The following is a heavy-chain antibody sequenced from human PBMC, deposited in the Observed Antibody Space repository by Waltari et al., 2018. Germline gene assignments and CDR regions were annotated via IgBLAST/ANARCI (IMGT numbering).Heavy chain of an antibody. D-gene: IGHD3-16*01. CDR2: IKQDGSEK. V-gene: IGHV3-7*01. Sequence: EVQLVESGGGLVQPGGALRLSWAASGFTLGSFWMSWVRQAPGKGLEWVASIKQDGSEKYYVDSVKGRFTISRDNVDYSLFLQMSTLRAEDTAVYYCARLLGGVTTFDSWGQGTLVTVSS. CDR1: GFTLGSFW. J-gene: IGHJ4*02. CDR3: ARLLGGVTTFDS.